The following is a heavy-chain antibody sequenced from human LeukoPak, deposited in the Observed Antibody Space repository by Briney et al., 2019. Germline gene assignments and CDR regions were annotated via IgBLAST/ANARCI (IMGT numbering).Heavy chain of an antibody. Sequence: GESLKISCKGSGYSFNSYWIGWVRQMPGKGLEWMGVIYPGDSDTIYSPSFQGQVTTSADKSISTAYLQWSSLKASDTAMYYCARLMTDAFDIWGQGTMVTVSS. CDR2: IYPGDSDT. CDR3: ARLMTDAFDI. J-gene: IGHJ3*02. D-gene: IGHD3-16*01. V-gene: IGHV5-51*01. CDR1: GYSFNSYW.